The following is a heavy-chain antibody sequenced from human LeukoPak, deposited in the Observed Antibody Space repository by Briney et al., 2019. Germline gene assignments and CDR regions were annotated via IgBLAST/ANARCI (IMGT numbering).Heavy chain of an antibody. V-gene: IGHV1-69*06. CDR1: GGTFSSYA. Sequence: ASVKVSCKASGGTFSSYAISWVRQAPGQGLEWMGGIIPIFGTANYAQKFQGRVTITADRSTSTAYMELSSLRSEDTAVYYCARGVHQDGYNDDYFDYWGQGTLVTVSS. D-gene: IGHD5-24*01. J-gene: IGHJ4*02. CDR3: ARGVHQDGYNDDYFDY. CDR2: IIPIFGTA.